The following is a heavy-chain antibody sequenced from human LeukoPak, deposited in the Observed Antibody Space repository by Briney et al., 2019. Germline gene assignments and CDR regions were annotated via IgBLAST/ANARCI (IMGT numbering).Heavy chain of an antibody. CDR3: ARDPSQQLTRVWFDP. J-gene: IGHJ5*02. CDR1: GYTFTSYG. V-gene: IGHV1-18*04. Sequence: ASVKVSCKASGYTFTSYGISWVRQAPGQGLEWMGWISAYNGNTNYAQKLQGRVTMTTDTSTSTAYMELRSLRSDDTAVYYCARDPSQQLTRVWFDPWGQGTLVTASS. CDR2: ISAYNGNT. D-gene: IGHD6-13*01.